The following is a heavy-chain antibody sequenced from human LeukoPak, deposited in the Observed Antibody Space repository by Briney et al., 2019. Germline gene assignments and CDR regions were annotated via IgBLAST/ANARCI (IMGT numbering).Heavy chain of an antibody. CDR2: IKQDGSEK. CDR3: AREDYYDSSGADDY. Sequence: GGSLRLSCAASGFTFSSYWMSWVRQAPGKGLEWVANIKQDGSEKYYVDSVKGRFTISRDNAKNSLYLQMSSLRAEDTAVYYCAREDYYDSSGADDYWGQGTLVTVSS. V-gene: IGHV3-7*03. J-gene: IGHJ4*02. D-gene: IGHD3-22*01. CDR1: GFTFSSYW.